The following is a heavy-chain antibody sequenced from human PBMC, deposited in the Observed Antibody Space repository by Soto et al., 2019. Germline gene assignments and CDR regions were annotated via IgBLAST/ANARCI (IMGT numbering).Heavy chain of an antibody. D-gene: IGHD2-21*02. CDR2: ISGSGGST. CDR1: GFTFGSYA. J-gene: IGHJ4*02. V-gene: IGHV3-23*01. CDR3: AKDPEVVVTAPDY. Sequence: PGGSLRLSCAASGFTFGSYAMNWVRQAPGKGLEWVSAISGSGGSTYYVDSVKGRFTISRDNSRNTLYLQMNSLRAEDTAVYYCAKDPEVVVTAPDYWGQGTLVTVSS.